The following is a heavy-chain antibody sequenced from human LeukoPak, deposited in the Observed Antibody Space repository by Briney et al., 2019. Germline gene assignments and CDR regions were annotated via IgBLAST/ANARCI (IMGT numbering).Heavy chain of an antibody. CDR3: ARGVSSYRSAWYFDL. Sequence: SETLSLTCTVSGGTTSIYYWIWIRQPAGKGLEWIGRVYTSGSTDYNPSLKSRATMSADTSKKQFSLKVRSVTAADTAVYFCARGVSSYRSAWYFDLWGRGTLVTVSS. J-gene: IGHJ2*01. V-gene: IGHV4-4*07. CDR2: VYTSGST. CDR1: GGTTSIYY. D-gene: IGHD3-16*02.